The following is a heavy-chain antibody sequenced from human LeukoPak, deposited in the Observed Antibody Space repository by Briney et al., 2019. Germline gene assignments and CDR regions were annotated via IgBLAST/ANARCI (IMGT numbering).Heavy chain of an antibody. J-gene: IGHJ5*02. CDR1: GFTFSSYG. V-gene: IGHV3-30*03. CDR3: ARGGGYSNQNWFDP. Sequence: GGSLRLSCAASGFTFSSYGMHWVRLAPGEGLEWVALISNDASNKHYADSVKGRFTISRDNAENSLYLQMNSLRAEDTAVYYCARGGGYSNQNWFDPWGQGTLVTVSS. CDR2: ISNDASNK. D-gene: IGHD4-11*01.